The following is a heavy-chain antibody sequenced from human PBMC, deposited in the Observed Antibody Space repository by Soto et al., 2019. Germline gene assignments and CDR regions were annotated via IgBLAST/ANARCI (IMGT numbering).Heavy chain of an antibody. CDR1: GFAFSSYW. Sequence: GGSLRLSCAGSGFAFSSYWMSWVRQAPGNGLEWVANINPDGSQKWYVDSVKGRFTISRDNAKNSLYLQMNSLRVDDTAVYYCASVDYYDTSCAFSDVFDIGGQGTMVT. V-gene: IGHV3-7*01. CDR3: ASVDYYDTSCAFSDVFDI. D-gene: IGHD3-22*01. CDR2: INPDGSQK. J-gene: IGHJ3*02.